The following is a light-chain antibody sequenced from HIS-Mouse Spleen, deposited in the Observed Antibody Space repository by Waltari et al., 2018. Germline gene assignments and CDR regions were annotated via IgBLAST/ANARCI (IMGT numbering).Light chain of an antibody. Sequence: SYELTQPPSVSVSPGQTARITRSGDASPKKYAYWYQQKSGQAPALVIYEDSKRPSGIPERFSGSSSGTMATLTISGAQVEDEADYYCYSTDSSGNHRVFGGGTKLTVL. CDR1: ASPKKY. J-gene: IGLJ2*01. CDR3: YSTDSSGNHRV. V-gene: IGLV3-10*01. CDR2: EDS.